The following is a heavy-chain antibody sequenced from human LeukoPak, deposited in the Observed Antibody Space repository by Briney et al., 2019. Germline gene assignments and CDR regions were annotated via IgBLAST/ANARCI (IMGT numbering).Heavy chain of an antibody. CDR2: IYYSGST. V-gene: IGHV4-39*07. CDR1: GGSISSSSYY. J-gene: IGHJ4*02. Sequence: RPSETLSLTCTVSGGSISSSSYYWGWIRQPPGKGLEWIGSIYYSGSTYYNPSLKSRVTISVDTSKNQFSLKLSSVTAADTAVYYCARGYTVTRFLGYWGQGTLVTVSS. D-gene: IGHD4-17*01. CDR3: ARGYTVTRFLGY.